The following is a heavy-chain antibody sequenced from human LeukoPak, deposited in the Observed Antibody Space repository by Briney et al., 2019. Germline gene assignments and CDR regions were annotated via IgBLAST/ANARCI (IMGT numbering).Heavy chain of an antibody. CDR3: ARQDSGSYSTFDY. CDR2: IDPRDSYT. J-gene: IGHJ4*02. D-gene: IGHD1-26*01. CDR1: GYSFTSYW. Sequence: GESLKISCKGSGYSFTSYWINWVRQMPGKGLEWMGRIDPRDSYTNYSPSFQGHVTISAGKSISTAYLQWSSLQASDTAMYYCARQDSGSYSTFDYWGQGTLVTVSS. V-gene: IGHV5-10-1*01.